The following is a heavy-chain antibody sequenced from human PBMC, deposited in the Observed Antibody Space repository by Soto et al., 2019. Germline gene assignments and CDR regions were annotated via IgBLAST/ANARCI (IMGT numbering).Heavy chain of an antibody. CDR3: ARENNVLPGGYFDY. CDR1: CGSFSGYY. J-gene: IGHJ4*02. CDR2: INHSGST. D-gene: IGHD3-10*01. V-gene: IGHV4-34*01. Sequence: PSETLSLTCAVYCGSFSGYYWSWIRQPPGKGLEWIGEINHSGSTNYNPSLKSRVTMSVDTSKNQFSLKLSSVTAADTAVYYCARENNVLPGGYFDYWGQGTLVTVSS.